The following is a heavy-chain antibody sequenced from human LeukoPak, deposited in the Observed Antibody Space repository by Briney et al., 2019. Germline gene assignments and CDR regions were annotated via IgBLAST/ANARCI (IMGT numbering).Heavy chain of an antibody. D-gene: IGHD1-26*01. CDR3: AKDRSIGTYYTFDH. Sequence: GGSLRLSCAASGFTFSSYAMTWVRQAPGKGLEWVATISGSGVMTYYADSVKGRFTVSGDNSKNTLYLQMSSLTAADTAVYYCAKDRSIGTYYTFDHWGQGTLVTVSS. V-gene: IGHV3-23*01. CDR1: GFTFSSYA. CDR2: ISGSGVMT. J-gene: IGHJ4*02.